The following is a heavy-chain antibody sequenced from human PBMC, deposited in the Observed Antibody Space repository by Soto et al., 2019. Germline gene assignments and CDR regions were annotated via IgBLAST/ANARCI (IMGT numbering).Heavy chain of an antibody. J-gene: IGHJ4*02. D-gene: IGHD3-10*01. Sequence: QVQLVQSGAEVKKPGSSVRVSCKASGDTFTFYSINWVRQAPGLGLEWMGRINPILSMSNYAQRFQGRVTMTAGKXTSTAYMELSSLRSEDTAMYYCASSYGSGYRAFDYWGQGALVTVSS. CDR3: ASSYGSGYRAFDY. CDR2: INPILSMS. CDR1: GDTFTFYS. V-gene: IGHV1-69*02.